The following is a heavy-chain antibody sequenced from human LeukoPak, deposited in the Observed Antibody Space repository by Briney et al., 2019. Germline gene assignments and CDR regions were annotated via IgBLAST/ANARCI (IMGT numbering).Heavy chain of an antibody. D-gene: IGHD1-26*01. J-gene: IGHJ4*01. CDR3: GRLMSVGFYC. V-gene: IGHV4-39*01. Sequence: SETLSLTCTVSGDSISHSNHYWGWVRQPPGKGLEWIASMIYSWSTYKKQSLESRVTVSVDTAKNQFSLNLSSLTAADTAVYFCGRLMSVGFYCWGHGILVTVSS. CDR1: GDSISHSNHY. CDR2: MIYSWST.